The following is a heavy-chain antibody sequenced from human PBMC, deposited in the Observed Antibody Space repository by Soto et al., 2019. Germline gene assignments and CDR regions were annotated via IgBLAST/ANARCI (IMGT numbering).Heavy chain of an antibody. V-gene: IGHV5-51*01. CDR1: GYRFTSYW. CDR3: ARQVSRGYDY. Sequence: GESLKISVKGSGYRFTSYWIGLVRQMPGKGLEWMGIIYPGDSDTICSTSFQGYVTISADKSISTAYLQWSSLKASDTAMYYCARQVSRGYDYWAQGTLVTVYS. CDR2: IYPGDSDT. J-gene: IGHJ4*02. D-gene: IGHD3-3*02.